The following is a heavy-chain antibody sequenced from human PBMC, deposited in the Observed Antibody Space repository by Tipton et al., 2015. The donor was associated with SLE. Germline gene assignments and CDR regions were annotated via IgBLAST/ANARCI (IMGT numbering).Heavy chain of an antibody. V-gene: IGHV4-31*03. CDR1: GGSISSSSYY. J-gene: IGHJ6*03. CDR3: ARVTLFGLDYHYYMDV. Sequence: TLSLTCTVSGGSISSSSYYWGWIRQPPGKGLEWIAYIYYIGDTFYNPSLQSRVIISMDTSKNQFSLNLKSVTVADTAVYYCARVTLFGLDYHYYMDVWGQGTTVTVSS. D-gene: IGHD3/OR15-3a*01. CDR2: IYYIGDT.